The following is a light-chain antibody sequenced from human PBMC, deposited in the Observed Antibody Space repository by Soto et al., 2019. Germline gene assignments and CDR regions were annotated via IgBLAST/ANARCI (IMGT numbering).Light chain of an antibody. Sequence: EIVLTQSPGTLSLSPGERATLSCMASQSVSNNYLAWYQQPPGQAPRLLIYGASIRATGIPDRFSGSASGTDFPLTISLLEPEDFAVYYCQQYGSSGTFGQGTKVDIK. CDR2: GAS. V-gene: IGKV3-20*01. CDR1: QSVSNNY. J-gene: IGKJ1*01. CDR3: QQYGSSGT.